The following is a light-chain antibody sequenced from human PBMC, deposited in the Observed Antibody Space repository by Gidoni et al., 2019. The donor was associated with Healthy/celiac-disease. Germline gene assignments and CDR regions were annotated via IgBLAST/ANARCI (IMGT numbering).Light chain of an antibody. CDR1: QSISSY. J-gene: IGKJ2*01. CDR3: PQSYSTPRT. CDR2: AAS. Sequence: DIKRTQAPTSLSASVGDRVTITCRASQSISSYVSWYQQKPWKAPTPLIYAASSLHSGVPSRFSGSGSETDFTLTLRSLHPEDFATYYCPQSYSTPRTFGQGTKLEIK. V-gene: IGKV1-39*01.